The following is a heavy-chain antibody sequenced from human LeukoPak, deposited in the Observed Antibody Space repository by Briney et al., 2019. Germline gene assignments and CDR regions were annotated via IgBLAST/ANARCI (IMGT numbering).Heavy chain of an antibody. CDR3: AGGRGGYCLDI. J-gene: IGHJ3*02. V-gene: IGHV3-23*01. CDR1: GFSFTTYT. D-gene: IGHD1-26*01. CDR2: ISGNGGST. Sequence: GGSLRLSCGASGFSFTTYTMTWVRQAPGKGLEWVSSISGNGGSTYYADSVKGRFTISRDNSKNTLYLQMNSLRAEDTAVYYCAGGRGGYCLDIWGQGTMVTVSS.